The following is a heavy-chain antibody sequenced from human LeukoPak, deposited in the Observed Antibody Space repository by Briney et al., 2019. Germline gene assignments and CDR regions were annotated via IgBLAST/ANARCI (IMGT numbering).Heavy chain of an antibody. Sequence: GGSLRLSCAASGFTFSSYAMHWVRQAPGKGLEWVSVIYGGGNIYYADSVKGRFTISRDNSKNTLYLQMNSLRAEDTAVYYCARGAGYNYPYYFDYWGQGTLVTVSS. CDR2: IYGGGNI. CDR3: ARGAGYNYPYYFDY. V-gene: IGHV3-53*01. CDR1: GFTFSSYA. D-gene: IGHD5-24*01. J-gene: IGHJ4*02.